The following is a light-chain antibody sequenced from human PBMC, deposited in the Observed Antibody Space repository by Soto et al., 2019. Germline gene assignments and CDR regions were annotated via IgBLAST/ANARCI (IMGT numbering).Light chain of an antibody. Sequence: DIVMTQSPLSLPVIPGEPASISCRSSQSLLHGNGNNYLDWYLQKPGQSPQLLIYLGSNRASGVPDRFSGSGSGTDFTLKISRVEAEAVGVYYCIQALQALPTFRQGTKLEIK. CDR1: QSLLHGNGNNY. CDR2: LGS. CDR3: IQALQALPT. V-gene: IGKV2-28*01. J-gene: IGKJ2*01.